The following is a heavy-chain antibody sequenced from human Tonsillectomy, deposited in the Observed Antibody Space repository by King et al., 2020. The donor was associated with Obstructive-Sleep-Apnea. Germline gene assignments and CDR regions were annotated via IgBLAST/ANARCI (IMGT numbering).Heavy chain of an antibody. D-gene: IGHD3-22*01. CDR1: GYTFTSYA. J-gene: IGHJ1*01. Sequence: QLVQSGSELKKPGASVKVSCKASGYTFTSYAMNWVRQAPGQGLEWMGWINTNTGNPTYAQGFTGRYVFSLDTSVSTAYLQISSLKAEDTAMYYCARDWHYYVSSGYTLPYFQHWGQGTLVTVSS. CDR3: ARDWHYYVSSGYTLPYFQH. CDR2: INTNTGNP. V-gene: IGHV7-4-1*02.